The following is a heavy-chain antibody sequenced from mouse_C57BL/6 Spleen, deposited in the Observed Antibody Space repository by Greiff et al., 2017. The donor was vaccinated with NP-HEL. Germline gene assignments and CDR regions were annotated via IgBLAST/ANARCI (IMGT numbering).Heavy chain of an antibody. CDR3: ARGGDYGYYFDY. D-gene: IGHD1-1*01. J-gene: IGHJ2*01. CDR1: GYTFTSYW. Sequence: VQLKQPGAELVKPGASVKMSCKASGYTFTSYWITWVKQRPGQGLEWIGDIYPGSGSTNYNEKFKSKATLTVDTSSSTAYMQLSSLTSEDSAVYYCARGGDYGYYFDYWGQGTTLTVSS. V-gene: IGHV1-55*01. CDR2: IYPGSGST.